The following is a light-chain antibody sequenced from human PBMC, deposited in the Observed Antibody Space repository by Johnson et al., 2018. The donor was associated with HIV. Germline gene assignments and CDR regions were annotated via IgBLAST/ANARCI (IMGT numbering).Light chain of an antibody. CDR2: EKN. V-gene: IGLV1-51*02. Sequence: QSLLTQPPSVSAAPGQKVTISCSGSSSNIGNNYVSWYQQLPGTAPKLLIYEKNKRPSGITDRFSASKSGTSATLDITGLQTGDEADYYCATWDSSLGAHYVCGTGTKVTVL. J-gene: IGLJ1*01. CDR1: SSNIGNNY. CDR3: ATWDSSLGAHYV.